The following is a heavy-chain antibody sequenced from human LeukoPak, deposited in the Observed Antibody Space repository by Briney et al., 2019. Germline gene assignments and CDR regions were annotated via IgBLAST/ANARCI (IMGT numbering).Heavy chain of an antibody. V-gene: IGHV3-53*05. Sequence: GGSLRLSCAASGFTVSSSYMSWVRQAPGRGLEWVSVFYSGGKTYYTDSVKGRFTISRDNAKNSLYLQMNSLRDEDTALYYCAKDITGGRSSPYFDSWGQGTLVTVSS. CDR1: GFTVSSSY. CDR3: AKDITGGRSSPYFDS. D-gene: IGHD1-14*01. CDR2: FYSGGKT. J-gene: IGHJ4*02.